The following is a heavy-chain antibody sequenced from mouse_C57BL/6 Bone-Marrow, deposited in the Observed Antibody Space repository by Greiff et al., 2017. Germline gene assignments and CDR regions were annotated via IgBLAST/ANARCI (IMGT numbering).Heavy chain of an antibody. CDR2: ISSGSSTI. D-gene: IGHD4-1*01. J-gene: IGHJ2*01. CDR3: ARPTGHYFDY. V-gene: IGHV5-17*01. CDR1: GFTFSDYG. Sequence: DVMLVESGGGLVKPGGSLKLSCAASGFTFSDYGMHWVRQAPEKGLEWVAYISSGSSTIYYADTVKGRFTISRDNAKNTLFLQMTSLRSEDTAMYYCARPTGHYFDYWGQGTTLTVSS.